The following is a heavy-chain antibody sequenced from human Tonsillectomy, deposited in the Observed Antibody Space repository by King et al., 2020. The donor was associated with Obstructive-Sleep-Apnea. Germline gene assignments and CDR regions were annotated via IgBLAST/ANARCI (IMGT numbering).Heavy chain of an antibody. D-gene: IGHD2-15*01. CDR1: GFTFSSYA. J-gene: IGHJ5*02. CDR2: ISGSGGST. CDR3: AKSICSGGSCYSGWFDP. V-gene: IGHV3-23*04. Sequence: VQLVESGGGLVQPGGSLRLFCAASGFTFSSYAMSWVRQAPGKGLEWVSAISGSGGSTYYADSVKGRFTISRDNSKNTLYLQMNSLRAEDTAVYYCAKSICSGGSCYSGWFDPWGQGTLVTVSS.